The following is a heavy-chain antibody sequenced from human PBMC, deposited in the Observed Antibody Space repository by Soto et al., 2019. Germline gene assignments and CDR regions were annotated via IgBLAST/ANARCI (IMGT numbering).Heavy chain of an antibody. J-gene: IGHJ4*02. D-gene: IGHD6-19*01. CDR1: GGSISSYY. CDR2: IYYSGST. CDR3: ARVDIAVAGLIFDY. V-gene: IGHV4-59*08. Sequence: SETLSLTCTVSGGSISSYYWSWIRQPPGKGLEWIGYIYYSGSTNYNPSLKSRVTISVDTSKNQFSLKLSSVTAADTAVYYCARVDIAVAGLIFDYWGQGTLVTVSS.